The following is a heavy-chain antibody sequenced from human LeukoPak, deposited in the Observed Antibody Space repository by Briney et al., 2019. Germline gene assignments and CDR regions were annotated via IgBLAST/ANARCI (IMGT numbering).Heavy chain of an antibody. CDR3: ARDPRSYSKGAFDI. CDR1: GYTFTSYG. V-gene: IGHV1-18*01. CDR2: ISAYNGNT. D-gene: IGHD1-26*01. Sequence: ASVKVSCKASGYTFTSYGISWVRQAPGQGLEWMGWISAYNGNTNYAQKFQGRVTITTDESTSTAYMELSSLRSEDTAVYYCARDPRSYSKGAFDIWGQGTMVTVSS. J-gene: IGHJ3*02.